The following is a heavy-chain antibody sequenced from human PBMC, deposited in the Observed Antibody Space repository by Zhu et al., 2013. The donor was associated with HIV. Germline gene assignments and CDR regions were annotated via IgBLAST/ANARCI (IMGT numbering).Heavy chain of an antibody. CDR2: INHSGST. J-gene: IGHJ4*02. CDR3: ARGGLPIQEGSYYNPPVLPFDY. Sequence: QVQLQQWGAGLLKPSETLSLTCAVYGGSFSGYYWSWIRQPPGKGLEWIGEINHSGSTNYNPSLKSRVTISVDTSKNQFSLKLSSVTAADTAVYYCARGGLPIQEGSYYNPPVLPFDYWGQGTLVTVSS. CDR1: GGSFSGYY. V-gene: IGHV4-34*01. D-gene: IGHD3-10*01.